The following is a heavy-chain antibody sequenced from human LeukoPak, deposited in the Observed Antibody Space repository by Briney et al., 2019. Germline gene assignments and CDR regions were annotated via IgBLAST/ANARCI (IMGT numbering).Heavy chain of an antibody. CDR2: INPINGGT. CDR1: EYTFTAYY. D-gene: IGHD6-13*01. V-gene: IGHV1-2*02. Sequence: ASVKVSCKASEYTFTAYYLHWVRRAPGQGLEWMGCINPINGGTSYAPKFQGRVTMTRDTSINTAYMDLRGLRSDDTAVYYCARDISAASALDYWGQGTLVTVSS. J-gene: IGHJ4*02. CDR3: ARDISAASALDY.